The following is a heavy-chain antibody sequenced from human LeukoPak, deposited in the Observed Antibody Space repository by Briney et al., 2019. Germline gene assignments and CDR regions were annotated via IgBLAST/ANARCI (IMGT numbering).Heavy chain of an antibody. J-gene: IGHJ4*02. Sequence: TGGSLRLSCAASGFTVSGNYMNWVRQAPGKGLEWVSVIYSGGSTFYADSVKGRFTISRDNSKNTLYLQMNSLRLEDTALYYCARDNIAGSGSSDWGQGTLVTVSS. CDR2: IYSGGST. CDR3: ARDNIAGSGSSD. V-gene: IGHV3-66*02. CDR1: GFTVSGNY. D-gene: IGHD3-10*01.